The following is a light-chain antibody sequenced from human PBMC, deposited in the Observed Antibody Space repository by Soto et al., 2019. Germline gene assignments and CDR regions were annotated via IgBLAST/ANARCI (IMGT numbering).Light chain of an antibody. CDR2: GAS. J-gene: IGKJ1*01. CDR1: QSVSSN. Sequence: EKVMTQPPATLSVSPGERATLSCRASQSVSSNLAWYQHKPGQAPRLLIFGASIRATGIPARFSGSGSGTEFTLTISSLQSEDFAVYYCQQYNNWPWTFGQGTKVEIK. CDR3: QQYNNWPWT. V-gene: IGKV3-15*01.